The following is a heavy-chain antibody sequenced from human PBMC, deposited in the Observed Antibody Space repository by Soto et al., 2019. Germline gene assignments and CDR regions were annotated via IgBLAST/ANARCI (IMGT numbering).Heavy chain of an antibody. CDR3: ARVNTAMGGRRGY. D-gene: IGHD5-18*01. Sequence: QLQLQESGPGLMKPSETLSLTCTVSGGSISSSSYYWGWIRQPPGKGLEWIGSIYYSGSTYYNPSLKSRVTISVDTSKNQFSLKLSSVTAADTAVYYCARVNTAMGGRRGYWGQGTLVTVSS. V-gene: IGHV4-39*01. CDR1: GGSISSSSYY. J-gene: IGHJ4*02. CDR2: IYYSGST.